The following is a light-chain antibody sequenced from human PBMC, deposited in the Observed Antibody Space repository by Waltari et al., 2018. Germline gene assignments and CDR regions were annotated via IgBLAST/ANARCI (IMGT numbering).Light chain of an antibody. CDR3: QQYYSTMYT. V-gene: IGKV4-1*01. Sequence: DIVMTQSPDSLGVSLGERATSNCKSSQNILYSSDNKNYLVWYQQKPGQPPKLLISWASTRESGVPDRFSGSGSGTDFTLTISSLQAEDVAVYYCQQYYSTMYTFGQGTKLEIK. J-gene: IGKJ2*01. CDR1: QNILYSSDNKNY. CDR2: WAS.